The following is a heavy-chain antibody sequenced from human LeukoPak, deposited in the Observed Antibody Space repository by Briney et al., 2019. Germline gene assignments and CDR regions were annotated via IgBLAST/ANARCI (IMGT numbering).Heavy chain of an antibody. V-gene: IGHV1-46*01. CDR2: INPSGGST. J-gene: IGHJ4*02. CDR1: GYTFTSYY. Sequence: ASVKVSCKAPGYTFTSYYMHWVRQAPGQGLEWMGIINPSGGSTSYAQKFQGRVTMTRDTSTSTVYMELSSLRSEDTAVYYCARAQPRSQPLLSLLFDYWGQGTLVTVSS. CDR3: ARAQPRSQPLLSLLFDY. D-gene: IGHD2-21*02.